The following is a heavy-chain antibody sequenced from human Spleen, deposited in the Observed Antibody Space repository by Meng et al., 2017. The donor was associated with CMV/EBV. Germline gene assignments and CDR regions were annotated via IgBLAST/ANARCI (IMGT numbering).Heavy chain of an antibody. CDR1: GAPISGYY. D-gene: IGHD4-23*01. CDR3: VRGDGGNSVHFDY. Sequence: SETQSLTCSVSGAPISGYYWSWIRQPPGKGLEWIGYIYYTGSTNYNPSLKSRVTISVDTSKNQFSLKLTSVTAADTAVYYCVRGDGGNSVHFDYWGQGTLVTVSS. V-gene: IGHV4-59*12. J-gene: IGHJ4*02. CDR2: IYYTGST.